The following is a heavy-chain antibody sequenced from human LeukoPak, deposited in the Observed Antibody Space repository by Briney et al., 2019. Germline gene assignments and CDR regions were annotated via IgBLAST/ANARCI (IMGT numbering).Heavy chain of an antibody. CDR2: ISSSGSTI. Sequence: PGGSLRLSCAASGFTFSDYYMSWIRRAPGKGLEWVSYISSSGSTIYYADSVKGRFTISRDNAKNSLYLQMNSLRAEDTAVYYCARDQAAAGTHLEYYYYYYMDVWGKGTTVTVSS. J-gene: IGHJ6*03. CDR3: ARDQAAAGTHLEYYYYYYMDV. CDR1: GFTFSDYY. D-gene: IGHD6-13*01. V-gene: IGHV3-11*04.